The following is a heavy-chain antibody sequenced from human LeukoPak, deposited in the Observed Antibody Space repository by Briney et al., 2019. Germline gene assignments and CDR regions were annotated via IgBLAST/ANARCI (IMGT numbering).Heavy chain of an antibody. CDR2: ISYDGSNK. CDR3: ARVSRQWLKANPFDY. V-gene: IGHV3-30*04. Sequence: PGRSLRLSCAASGFTFSSYAMHWVRQAPGKGLEWVAVISYDGSNKYYADSVKGRFTISRDNSKNTLYLQMNSLRAEDTAVYYCARVSRQWLKANPFDYWGQGTLVTVSS. D-gene: IGHD6-19*01. J-gene: IGHJ4*02. CDR1: GFTFSSYA.